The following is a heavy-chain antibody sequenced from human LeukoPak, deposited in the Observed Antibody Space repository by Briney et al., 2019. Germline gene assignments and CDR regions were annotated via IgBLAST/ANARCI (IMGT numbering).Heavy chain of an antibody. CDR3: ARDARLAAAGTFDY. V-gene: IGHV4-34*01. Sequence: PSETLSLTCAVSGGSFSGYYWSWIRQPPGKGLEWIGEINHSGGTDSNPSLKSRVTISVDTSKNQFSLKLSSVTAADTAVYYCARDARLAAAGTFDYWGQGTLVTVSS. J-gene: IGHJ4*02. D-gene: IGHD6-13*01. CDR1: GGSFSGYY. CDR2: INHSGGT.